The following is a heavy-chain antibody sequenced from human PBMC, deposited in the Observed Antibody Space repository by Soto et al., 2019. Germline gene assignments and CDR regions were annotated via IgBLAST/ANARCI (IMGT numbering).Heavy chain of an antibody. J-gene: IGHJ4*02. CDR2: IWNDGNKK. Sequence: PGGSLRLSGAASGFTFSTHGIHWVRQAPCKGLEWVALIWNDGNKKDYADSVKGRFTIARDNSKNILYLQMDSLRVEDTDVYFCARDTWILSSITSLDYFGQGTLVTFSP. V-gene: IGHV3-33*08. CDR3: ARDTWILSSITSLDY. D-gene: IGHD5-18*01. CDR1: GFTFSTHG.